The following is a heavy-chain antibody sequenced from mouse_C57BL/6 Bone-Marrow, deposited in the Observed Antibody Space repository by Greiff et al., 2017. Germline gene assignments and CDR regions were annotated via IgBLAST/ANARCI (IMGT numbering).Heavy chain of an antibody. CDR3: AIRYYYGSSYDYYAMDY. J-gene: IGHJ4*01. Sequence: VQLQQPGAELVKPGASVKVSCKASGYTFTSYWMHWVKQRPGQGLEWIGRIHPSDSATNYNQKFKGKATLTVDKSSSTAYMQLSSLTSEDSAVYYCAIRYYYGSSYDYYAMDYWGQGTSVTVSS. V-gene: IGHV1-74*01. CDR2: IHPSDSAT. CDR1: GYTFTSYW. D-gene: IGHD1-1*01.